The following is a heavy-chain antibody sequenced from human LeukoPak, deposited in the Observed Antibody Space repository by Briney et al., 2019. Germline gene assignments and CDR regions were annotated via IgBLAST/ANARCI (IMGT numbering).Heavy chain of an antibody. D-gene: IGHD6-19*01. CDR2: INHSGST. CDR3: ARSGSGWYYFDY. CDR1: GGSFSGYY. Sequence: SETLSLTCAVYGGSFSGYYWSWIRQPPGKGLEWIGEINHSGSTNYNPSLKSRVTISVDTSKNQFSLKLSSVTAADTAVYYCARSGSGWYYFDYWGQGTLVTVSS. V-gene: IGHV4-34*01. J-gene: IGHJ4*02.